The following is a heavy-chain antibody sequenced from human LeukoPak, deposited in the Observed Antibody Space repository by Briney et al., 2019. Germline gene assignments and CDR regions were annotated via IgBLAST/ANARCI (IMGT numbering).Heavy chain of an antibody. V-gene: IGHV3-23*01. Sequence: PGGSLRLSCAASGFTFSSYAMSWVRQAPGKGLEWVSAISGSGGSTYYADSVKGRFTISRDNSKNTLYLQMNSLRAEDTAVYYCAKGLTVGVRLPYFDYWGQGTLVTVSS. D-gene: IGHD1-26*01. CDR3: AKGLTVGVRLPYFDY. CDR2: ISGSGGST. J-gene: IGHJ4*02. CDR1: GFTFSSYA.